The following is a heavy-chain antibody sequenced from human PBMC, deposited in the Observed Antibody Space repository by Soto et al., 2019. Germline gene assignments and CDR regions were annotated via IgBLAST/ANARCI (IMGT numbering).Heavy chain of an antibody. V-gene: IGHV3-23*01. CDR1: GFTFSSYA. Sequence: EVQLLESGGGLVQPGGSLRLSCAASGFTFSSYAMSWVRQAPGKGLEWVSAISGSGGSTYYADSVKGRFSISRDNSKNTLYLQMNSLRAEDTAVYYCAKGLAAITMVRPFDPWGQGTLVTVSS. D-gene: IGHD3-10*01. J-gene: IGHJ5*02. CDR2: ISGSGGST. CDR3: AKGLAAITMVRPFDP.